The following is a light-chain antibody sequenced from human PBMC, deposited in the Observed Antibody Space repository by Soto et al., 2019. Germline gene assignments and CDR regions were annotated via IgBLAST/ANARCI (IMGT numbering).Light chain of an antibody. J-gene: IGKJ1*01. CDR1: QGIRKD. V-gene: IGKV1-17*01. CDR3: LQHNHFPWT. CDR2: GAS. Sequence: QMTKSPSALSASVGDSVTITCRASQGIRKDLGWYQQKPGKAPQRLIYGASFLHTGVPSRFSGSGSGTEFTLTSSSLQPEDFATYFCLQHNHFPWTFGQGTKV.